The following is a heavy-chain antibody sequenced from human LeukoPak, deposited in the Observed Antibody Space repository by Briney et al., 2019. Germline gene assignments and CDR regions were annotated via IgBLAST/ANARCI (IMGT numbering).Heavy chain of an antibody. CDR1: GFTFSGYA. CDR2: ISWNSGTI. CDR3: AREDLLQRIWFDA. D-gene: IGHD3-22*01. V-gene: IGHV3-9*01. Sequence: PGRSLRLSCAASGFTFSGYAMNWVRQAPGKGLEWVSGISWNSGTIGYADSVKGRFTISRDNAKNSLYLQMNSLRVEDTAFYYCAREDLLQRIWFDAWGQGTLVTVSS. J-gene: IGHJ5*02.